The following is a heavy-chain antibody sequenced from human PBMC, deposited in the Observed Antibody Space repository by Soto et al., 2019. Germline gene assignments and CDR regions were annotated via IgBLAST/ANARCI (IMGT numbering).Heavy chain of an antibody. J-gene: IGHJ4*02. CDR1: GLTFSDYY. D-gene: IGHD3-22*01. Sequence: LRLSCAASGLTFSDYYMSWIRQAPGKGLEWVSYISSSGSTIYYADSVKGRFTISRDNAKNSLYLQMNSLRAEDTAVYYCARDQYYYDSSGYLYYFDYWGQGTLVTVSS. CDR2: ISSSGSTI. CDR3: ARDQYYYDSSGYLYYFDY. V-gene: IGHV3-11*01.